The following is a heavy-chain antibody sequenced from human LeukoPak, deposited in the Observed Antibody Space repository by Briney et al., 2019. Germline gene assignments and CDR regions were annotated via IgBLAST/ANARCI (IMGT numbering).Heavy chain of an antibody. J-gene: IGHJ4*02. D-gene: IGHD3-10*01. CDR1: GFTFSSYG. V-gene: IGHV3-30*02. CDR2: IWYDRSSK. CDR3: AKEKASGVVGY. Sequence: GGSLRLSCAASGFTFSSYGMHWVHQAPGKGLEWVAVIWYDRSSKYYADSVKGRFTFSRDNSENTLYLQMNSLRAEDTAVYYCAKEKASGVVGYWGQGTLVTVSS.